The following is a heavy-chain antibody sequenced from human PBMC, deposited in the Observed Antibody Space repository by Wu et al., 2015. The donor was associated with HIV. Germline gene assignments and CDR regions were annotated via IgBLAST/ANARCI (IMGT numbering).Heavy chain of an antibody. V-gene: IGHV1-69*05. Sequence: QVQLVQSGAEVKKPGSSVKVSCKASGGTFSSYAISWVRQAPGQGLEWMGGIIPIFGTANYAQKFQGRVTITTDESTSTAYMELSSLRSEDTAVYYCARDNGCGGDCYVAYYYYYGMDVWGQGTTVTVSS. CDR1: GGTFSSYA. J-gene: IGHJ6*02. D-gene: IGHD2-21*02. CDR2: IIPIFGTA. CDR3: ARDNGCGGDCYVAYYYYYGMDV.